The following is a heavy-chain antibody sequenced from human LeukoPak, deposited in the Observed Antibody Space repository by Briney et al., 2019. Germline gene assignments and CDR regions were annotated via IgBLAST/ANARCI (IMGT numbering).Heavy chain of an antibody. CDR3: SRDYRNDSGDYAPDY. Sequence: GGSLRLSCAASGFTFSSYWMSWVRQAPGKGLEWVANIKQDGSEKYYVDSVKGRFTISRDNAKNSLYLQMNSLRAEDTAVYYCSRDYRNDSGDYAPDYWGQGTLVTVSS. CDR2: IKQDGSEK. V-gene: IGHV3-7*03. CDR1: GFTFSSYW. D-gene: IGHD4-17*01. J-gene: IGHJ4*02.